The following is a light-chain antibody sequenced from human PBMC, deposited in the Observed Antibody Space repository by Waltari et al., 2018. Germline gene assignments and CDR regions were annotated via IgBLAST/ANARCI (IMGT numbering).Light chain of an antibody. J-gene: IGLJ2*01. CDR3: SSYSTSSSLIL. V-gene: IGLV2-14*03. CDR1: SRAAGAHVY. CDR2: DVN. Sequence: QSALSQPASVSGSPGQSITISCTGASRAAGAHVYVSWYQQHPGKAPKLIIRDVNNRPSGVSNRFSGSKSGNTASLTISGLQAEDEADYYCSSYSTSSSLILFGEGTKVTVL.